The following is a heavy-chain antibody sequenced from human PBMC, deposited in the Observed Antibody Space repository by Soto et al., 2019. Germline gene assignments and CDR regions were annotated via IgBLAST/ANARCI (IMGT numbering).Heavy chain of an antibody. J-gene: IGHJ3*02. D-gene: IGHD6-19*01. Sequence: QVQLQQWGAGLLKPSETLSLTCAVYGGSFSGYYWSWIRQPPGKGLEWIGEINHSGSTNYNPSLKSRVTISVDTSKNQFALTLSSVTAADTAVYYCARGGGLAVARVLVAFDIWGQGTMVTVSS. CDR3: ARGGGLAVARVLVAFDI. CDR1: GGSFSGYY. V-gene: IGHV4-34*01. CDR2: INHSGST.